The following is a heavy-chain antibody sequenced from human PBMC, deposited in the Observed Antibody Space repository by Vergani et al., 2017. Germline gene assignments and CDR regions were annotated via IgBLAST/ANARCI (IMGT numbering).Heavy chain of an antibody. CDR1: GYTFTSYG. CDR2: ISPYNGNT. J-gene: IGHJ6*02. V-gene: IGHV1-18*01. D-gene: IGHD3-9*01. Sequence: QVHLVQSGVEVRKPGASVKVSCQASGYTFTSYGVSWVRQAPGQGLEWMGWISPYNGNTHYARKFPGRVTMTTDTSTNTVYLELRNLSSDDTALYYCARDRSPYDDILTDYLWDYVMDVWGQGTTVTVSS. CDR3: ARDRSPYDDILTDYLWDYVMDV.